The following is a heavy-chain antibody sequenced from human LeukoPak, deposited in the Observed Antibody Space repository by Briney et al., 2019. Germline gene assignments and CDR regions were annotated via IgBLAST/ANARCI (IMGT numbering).Heavy chain of an antibody. Sequence: GSLRLSCAASGFTFSTYDMHWVRQATGEGLEWVSGIGSRGDTYYLGSVKGRFTISRDNAKNALYLQMNSLRAGDTAVYYCVRGDVGFDPWGQGILVTVSS. V-gene: IGHV3-13*01. CDR2: IGSRGDT. D-gene: IGHD1-26*01. CDR3: VRGDVGFDP. CDR1: GFTFSTYD. J-gene: IGHJ5*02.